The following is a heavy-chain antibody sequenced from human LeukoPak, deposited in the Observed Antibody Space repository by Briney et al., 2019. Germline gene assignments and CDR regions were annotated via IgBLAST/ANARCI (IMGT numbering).Heavy chain of an antibody. J-gene: IGHJ4*02. V-gene: IGHV1-2*02. CDR2: INPNSGGT. Sequence: RASVKVSCKASGYTFTGYYMHWVRQAPGQGLEWMGWINPNSGGTNYAQKFQGRVTMTRDTSISTAYMELSRLRSDDTAVYYCARIINYYDSSGYYGTGWGQGTLVTVSS. CDR3: ARIINYYDSSGYYGTG. CDR1: GYTFTGYY. D-gene: IGHD3-22*01.